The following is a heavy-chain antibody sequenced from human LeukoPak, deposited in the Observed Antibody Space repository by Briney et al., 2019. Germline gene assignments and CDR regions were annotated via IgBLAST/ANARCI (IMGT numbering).Heavy chain of an antibody. J-gene: IGHJ4*02. CDR3: ARGYCGGDCYSYYFDY. D-gene: IGHD2-21*02. CDR2: IYSGGST. Sequence: GGSLRLSCAASEFTVISTYMSWVGQAPGRGWDGASVIYSGGSTYYADSVKGRFTISRDNSKNTLYLQMNSLRAEDTAVYYCARGYCGGDCYSYYFDYWGQGTLVTVSS. CDR1: EFTVISTY. V-gene: IGHV3-66*01.